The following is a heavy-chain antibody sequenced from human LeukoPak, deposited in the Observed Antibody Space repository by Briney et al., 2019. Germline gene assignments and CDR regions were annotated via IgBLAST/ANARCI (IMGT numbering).Heavy chain of an antibody. D-gene: IGHD3-3*02. CDR3: ARDTVLGFPDY. V-gene: IGHV3-74*01. J-gene: IGHJ4*02. CDR1: GFTFSSYW. Sequence: GGSLRLSCAASGFTFSSYWMHWVRQAPGKGLVWVSRINSDGSSTSYADSVKGRFTISRDNAKNTLCLQMNSLRAEDTAVYYCARDTVLGFPDYWGQGTLVTVSS. CDR2: INSDGSST.